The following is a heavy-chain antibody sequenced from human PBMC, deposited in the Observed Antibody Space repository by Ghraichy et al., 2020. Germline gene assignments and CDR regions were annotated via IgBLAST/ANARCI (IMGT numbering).Heavy chain of an antibody. Sequence: GGSLRLSCATSGFYLGVYTMNWLRWAPNRGLEWVASISSDSFYIYYADSVRGRFTISRDNAIKSIYLQMNRLRVEDTATYYCVRADGSGSFYYLGQGTIVSVYS. CDR2: ISSDSFYI. J-gene: IGHJ4*02. V-gene: IGHV3-21*01. D-gene: IGHD3-10*01. CDR3: VRADGSGSFYY. CDR1: GFYLGVYT.